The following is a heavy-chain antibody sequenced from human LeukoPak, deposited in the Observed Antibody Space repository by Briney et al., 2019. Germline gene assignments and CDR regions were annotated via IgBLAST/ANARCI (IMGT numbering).Heavy chain of an antibody. J-gene: IGHJ5*02. D-gene: IGHD4-17*01. CDR2: IKEDGSDT. V-gene: IGHV3-7*01. Sequence: PGGSLRLSCAASGFTFTNYWMSWVSQAPGKGLEWVANIKEDGSDTHYVDSVKGRFTISRDNAKNSLYLQMTSLRAEDTAVYFCGRINYGDYAWGQRTLVTVSS. CDR1: GFTFTNYW. CDR3: GRINYGDYA.